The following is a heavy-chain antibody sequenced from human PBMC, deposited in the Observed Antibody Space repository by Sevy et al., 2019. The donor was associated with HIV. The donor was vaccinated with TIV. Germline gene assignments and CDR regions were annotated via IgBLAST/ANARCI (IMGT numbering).Heavy chain of an antibody. D-gene: IGHD6-19*01. J-gene: IGHJ6*02. V-gene: IGHV3-21*01. Sequence: GGSLRLSCAASGFTFSSYSMNWVRQAPGKGLEWVSSISSSSSYIYYADSVKGRFTISRDNAKNSLYLQMNSLRAEDTDVYYCARDRAIAVAGMDVWGQGTTVTVSS. CDR3: ARDRAIAVAGMDV. CDR2: ISSSSSYI. CDR1: GFTFSSYS.